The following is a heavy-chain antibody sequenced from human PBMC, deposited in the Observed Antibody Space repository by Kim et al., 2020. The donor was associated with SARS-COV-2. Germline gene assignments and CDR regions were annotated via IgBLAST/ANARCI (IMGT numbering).Heavy chain of an antibody. D-gene: IGHD1-26*01. V-gene: IGHV3-74*01. CDR2: INSDGSTI. J-gene: IGHJ4*02. CDR1: GFTFSNDW. Sequence: GGSLRLSCAASGFTFSNDWMHWVRQAPGKGLVWVSRINSDGSTINYADSVKGRFTISRDNAKNTLYLQMNSLRDEDTAVYYCARRYYSGSYYYFDYWGQG. CDR3: ARRYYSGSYYYFDY.